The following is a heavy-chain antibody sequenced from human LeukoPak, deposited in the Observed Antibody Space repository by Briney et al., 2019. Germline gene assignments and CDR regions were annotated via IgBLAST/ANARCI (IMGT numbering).Heavy chain of an antibody. CDR3: AKTKGPIVVVTAILDY. CDR2: ISYDGSNK. D-gene: IGHD2-21*02. Sequence: GGSLRLSCAASGFTVSSYGMRWVRQAPGKGLEWVAVISYDGSNKYYADSVKGRFTISRDNSKNTLYLQMSSLRAEDTAVYYCAKTKGPIVVVTAILDYWGQGTLVTVSS. V-gene: IGHV3-30*18. J-gene: IGHJ4*02. CDR1: GFTVSSYG.